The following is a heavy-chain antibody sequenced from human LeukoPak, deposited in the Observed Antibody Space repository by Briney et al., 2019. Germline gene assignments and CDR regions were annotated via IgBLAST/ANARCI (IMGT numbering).Heavy chain of an antibody. D-gene: IGHD5-24*01. CDR1: GGSIISYY. J-gene: IGHJ4*02. CDR2: IYYSGST. V-gene: IGHV4-59*01. Sequence: SETLSLTCTVSGGSIISYYWSWIRQPPGKGLEWIGDIYYSGSTNYNPSLKSRVTISVDTSKNQFSLKMSSVTAADPAVYYCARDADGYNYLDYWGQGTLVTVSS. CDR3: ARDADGYNYLDY.